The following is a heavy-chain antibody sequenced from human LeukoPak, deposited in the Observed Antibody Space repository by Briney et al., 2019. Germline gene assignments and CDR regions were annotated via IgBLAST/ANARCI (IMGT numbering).Heavy chain of an antibody. J-gene: IGHJ3*02. CDR3: AMLRLGELSLLANAYDI. V-gene: IGHV4-38-2*01. D-gene: IGHD3-16*02. CDR2: VHQTGSP. Sequence: PSETLSLTCDVSGSSVNSDQYWGWMRHSPGAGLEWIGSVHQTGSPYYNPSLGSRVSLSIDSTKNSFSLRLTSVTAADTAVYYYAMLRLGELSLLANAYDIWGQGTMVIVSS. CDR1: GSSVNSDQY.